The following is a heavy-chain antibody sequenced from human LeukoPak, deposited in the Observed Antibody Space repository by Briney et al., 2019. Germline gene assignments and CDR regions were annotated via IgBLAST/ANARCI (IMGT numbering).Heavy chain of an antibody. D-gene: IGHD3-10*01. Sequence: GGSLRLSCAASGFPFANTWMHWVRQAPGKGLVWVSLITGDGSSSNYADSVKGRFTISRDNAKNTLYLQMHSPRAEDTAVYYCVIGGTYGSGSWGQGTLVTVSS. CDR2: ITGDGSSS. J-gene: IGHJ4*02. V-gene: IGHV3-74*01. CDR3: VIGGTYGSGS. CDR1: GFPFANTW.